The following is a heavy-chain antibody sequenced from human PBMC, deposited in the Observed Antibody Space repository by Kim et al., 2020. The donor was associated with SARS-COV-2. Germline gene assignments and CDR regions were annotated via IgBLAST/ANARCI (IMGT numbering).Heavy chain of an antibody. V-gene: IGHV3-11*01. CDR1: GFTFSDYY. CDR2: ISGGADHI. Sequence: GGSLRLSCAASGFTFSDYYMSWIRQAPGKGLEWISYISGGADHIYYVDSVKGRFTISRDNAKKSLYLQMNSLRAEDTAVYHCARGWQSAARGNWFDPWGQGTLVTVSS. J-gene: IGHJ5*02. CDR3: ARGWQSAARGNWFDP. D-gene: IGHD6-6*01.